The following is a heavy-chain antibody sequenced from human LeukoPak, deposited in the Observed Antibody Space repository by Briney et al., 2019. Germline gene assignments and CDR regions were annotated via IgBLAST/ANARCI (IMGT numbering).Heavy chain of an antibody. CDR3: ARGGRRAVAGTFDY. J-gene: IGHJ4*02. CDR2: IYPGDSDT. V-gene: IGHV5-51*01. D-gene: IGHD6-19*01. CDR1: GYSFTTDW. Sequence: GESLKISCKASGYSFTTDWIAWVRQMPGKGLEWMGIIYPGDSDTRYCPSFQGQVTISADNSISTAYLQWSSLKASDTAMYYCARGGRRAVAGTFDYWGQGTLVTVSS.